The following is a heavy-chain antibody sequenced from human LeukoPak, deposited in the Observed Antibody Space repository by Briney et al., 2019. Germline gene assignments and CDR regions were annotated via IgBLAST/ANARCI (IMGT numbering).Heavy chain of an antibody. V-gene: IGHV4-34*01. Sequence: SETLSLTCAVYGGSFSGYYWSWIRQPPGKGLEWIGEINHSGSTNYNPSLKSRVTISVDTSKNQFSLKLSSVTAADTAVYYCARVRRRRNYYDSSGYYAFDIWGQGTMVTVSS. CDR2: INHSGST. J-gene: IGHJ3*02. CDR3: ARVRRRRNYYDSSGYYAFDI. CDR1: GGSFSGYY. D-gene: IGHD3-22*01.